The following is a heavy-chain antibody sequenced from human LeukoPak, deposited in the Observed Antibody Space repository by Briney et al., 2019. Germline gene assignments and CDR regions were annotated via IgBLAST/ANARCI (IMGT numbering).Heavy chain of an antibody. CDR2: IYYSGTT. Sequence: SETLSLTCAVSGXSISSHYWSWIRQPPGKGLEWIGFIYYSGTTKYNPSLKSRVTISADTSKNQFSLKLSSVTAADTAGYYCARQADDSSSSLVYFDYWGQGTLVTVSS. CDR3: ARQADDSSSSLVYFDY. J-gene: IGHJ4*02. CDR1: GXSISSHY. D-gene: IGHD6-6*01. V-gene: IGHV4-59*08.